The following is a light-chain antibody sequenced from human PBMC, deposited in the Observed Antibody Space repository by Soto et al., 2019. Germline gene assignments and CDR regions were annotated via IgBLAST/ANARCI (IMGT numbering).Light chain of an antibody. CDR1: SSDVGGYNY. CDR2: DVT. CDR3: ASYAGSNTPYV. Sequence: QSALTQPPSASGSRGQSVTISCTGTSSDVGGYNYVSWYQHHPGKAPKLMIFDVTKRPSGVPDRFSGSKSGNTASLTVSGLQAEDEADYYCASYAGSNTPYVFGTGTKVTVL. J-gene: IGLJ1*01. V-gene: IGLV2-8*01.